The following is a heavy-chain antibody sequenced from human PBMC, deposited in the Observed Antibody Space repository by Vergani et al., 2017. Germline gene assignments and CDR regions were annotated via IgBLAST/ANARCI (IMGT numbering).Heavy chain of an antibody. J-gene: IGHJ4*02. CDR2: IYSGGST. CDR1: GFTVSSNY. V-gene: IGHV3-66*02. Sequence: EVQLVESGGGLVQPGGSLRLSCAASGFTVSSNYMSWVRQAPGKGLEWVSVIYSGGSTYYADSVKGRFTISRDNSKNTLYLQMNSLRAEDTAVYYCAGDGPSYCSSTSCYANPFDYWGQGTLVTVSS. CDR3: AGDGPSYCSSTSCYANPFDY. D-gene: IGHD2-2*01.